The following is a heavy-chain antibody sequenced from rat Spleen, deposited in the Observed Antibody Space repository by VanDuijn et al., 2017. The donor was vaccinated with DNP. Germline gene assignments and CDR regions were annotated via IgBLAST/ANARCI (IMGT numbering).Heavy chain of an antibody. J-gene: IGHJ1*01. V-gene: IGHV5-25*01. D-gene: IGHD1-11*01. Sequence: EVELVESGGGLVQPGRSLKLSCAAAGFSFSNYNMAWVRQAPKKGLEWVATITTSDGSTYYPDSVKGRCTISRDDAESSLYLQMNSLKSEDTATYYCARLGRLRPYWYFDFRGPGTMVTVSS. CDR3: ARLGRLRPYWYFDF. CDR1: GFSFSNYN. CDR2: ITTSDGST.